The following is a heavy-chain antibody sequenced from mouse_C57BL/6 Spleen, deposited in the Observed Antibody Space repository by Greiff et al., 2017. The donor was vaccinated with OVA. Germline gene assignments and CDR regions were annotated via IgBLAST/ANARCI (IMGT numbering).Heavy chain of an antibody. CDR3: ARYMGGYFDY. CDR1: GFTFTDYY. J-gene: IGHJ2*01. V-gene: IGHV7-3*01. CDR2: IRNTANGYTT. Sequence: EVQLVESGGGLVQPGGSLSLSCAASGFTFTDYYMSWVRQPPGKALEWLGFIRNTANGYTTEYSASVKGRFTISRDNSQSILYLQMNALRAEDSATYYCARYMGGYFDYWGQGTTLTVSS.